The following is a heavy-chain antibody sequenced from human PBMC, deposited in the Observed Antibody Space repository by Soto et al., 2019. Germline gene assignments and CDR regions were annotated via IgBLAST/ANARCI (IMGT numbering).Heavy chain of an antibody. CDR1: GFTFRKFC. CDR2: IWHDGKNK. V-gene: IGHV3-33*01. CDR3: ARDPGQDEAMDY. J-gene: IGHJ4*02. Sequence: QVQVVESGGGVVQPGRSLRLSCAASGFTFRKFCMHWVRQAPGKGLEWVAVIWHDGKNKYYADSAKGRFTISRDNSKNTLYLQMDSLRAEDTAVYYCARDPGQDEAMDYWGQGTLVTVSS.